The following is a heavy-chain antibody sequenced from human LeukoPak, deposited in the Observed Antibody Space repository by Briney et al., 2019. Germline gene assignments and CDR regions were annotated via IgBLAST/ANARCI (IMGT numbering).Heavy chain of an antibody. CDR2: INEGGDKL. D-gene: IGHD6-19*01. Sequence: PGGSLRLSCAASGFSFSTYWMTWVRQSPGGGLEWLANINEGGDKLYYLDSVKGRFTISRDNAKNTLFLQMNSLRAEDTAVYYCARSIAVAGSAGGWGQGTLVTVSS. V-gene: IGHV3-7*01. CDR3: ARSIAVAGSAGG. J-gene: IGHJ4*02. CDR1: GFSFSTYW.